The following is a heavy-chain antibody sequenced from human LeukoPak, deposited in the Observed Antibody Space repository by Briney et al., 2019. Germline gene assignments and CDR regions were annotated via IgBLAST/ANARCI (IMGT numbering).Heavy chain of an antibody. V-gene: IGHV3-7*03. CDR1: GFTFSSYW. Sequence: GGSLRLSCAASGFTFSSYWMSWVRQAPGKGLEWVANIKQDGSEKYYVDSVKGRFTISRDNSKNTLYLQMNSLRVEDTGMYYCARAVGGAFYMDVWGKGTPVTVSS. D-gene: IGHD3-16*01. CDR2: IKQDGSEK. CDR3: ARAVGGAFYMDV. J-gene: IGHJ6*03.